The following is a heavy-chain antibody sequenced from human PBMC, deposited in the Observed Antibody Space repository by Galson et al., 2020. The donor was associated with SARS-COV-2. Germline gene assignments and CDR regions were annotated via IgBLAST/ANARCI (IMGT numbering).Heavy chain of an antibody. J-gene: IGHJ4*02. Sequence: GESLKLSCATSGFSFNTFAMHWVRPAPGKGLEWVAVISFDGIKKYYVDSVKGRFTISRDESKNTVSLQMNSLRAEDTAVYYCARARDGYNHFDYWGQGTLVTVSS. CDR2: ISFDGIKK. CDR3: ARARDGYNHFDY. D-gene: IGHD5-12*01. V-gene: IGHV3-30*04. CDR1: GFSFNTFA.